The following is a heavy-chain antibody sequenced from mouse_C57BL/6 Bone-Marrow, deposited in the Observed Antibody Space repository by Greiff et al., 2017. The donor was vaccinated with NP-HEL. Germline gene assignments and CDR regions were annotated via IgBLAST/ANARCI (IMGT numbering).Heavy chain of an antibody. CDR3: VRHSEWYFDV. CDR2: IRSKSNNYAT. CDR1: GFSFNTYA. Sequence: EVKLVESGGGLVQPKGSLKLSCAASGFSFNTYAMNWVRQAPGKGLEWVARIRSKSNNYATYYADSVKDRFTISRDDSESMLYLQMNNLKTEDTAMYYCVRHSEWYFDVWGTGTTVTVSS. J-gene: IGHJ1*03. V-gene: IGHV10-1*01.